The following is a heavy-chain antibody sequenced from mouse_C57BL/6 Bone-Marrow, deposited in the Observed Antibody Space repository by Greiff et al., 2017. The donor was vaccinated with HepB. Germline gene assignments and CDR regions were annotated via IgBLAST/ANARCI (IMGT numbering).Heavy chain of an antibody. Sequence: DVHLVESGGGLVKPGGSLKLSCAASGFTFSSYAMSWVRQTPEKRLEWVATISDGGSYTYYPDNVKGRFTISRDNAKNNLYLQMSHLKSEDTAMYYCSSDLTGTPAYWGQGTLVTVSA. J-gene: IGHJ3*01. D-gene: IGHD4-1*01. V-gene: IGHV5-4*01. CDR3: SSDLTGTPAY. CDR1: GFTFSSYA. CDR2: ISDGGSYT.